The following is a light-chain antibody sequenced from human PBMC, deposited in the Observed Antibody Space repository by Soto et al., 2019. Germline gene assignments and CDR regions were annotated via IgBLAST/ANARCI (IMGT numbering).Light chain of an antibody. CDR2: GAS. J-gene: IGKJ1*01. CDR3: QQYGSSPT. Sequence: EIVLTQSPGTLSLSPGERATLSCRASQSVSSSYLARYQQKPGQAPRLLIYGASSRATGIPDRFSGSGSGTDFALTISRLEPGDLAVYYCQQYGSSPTFGQGTKVEIK. CDR1: QSVSSSY. V-gene: IGKV3-20*01.